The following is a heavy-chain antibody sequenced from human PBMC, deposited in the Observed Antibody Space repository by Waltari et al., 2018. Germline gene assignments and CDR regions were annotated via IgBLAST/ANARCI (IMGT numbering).Heavy chain of an antibody. CDR1: GFTVSSNY. V-gene: IGHV3-53*01. CDR3: ARGAYYDSSGSHSGAFDI. J-gene: IGHJ3*02. Sequence: EVQLVESGGGLIQPGGSLRLSCAASGFTVSSNYMSWVRQAPGKGLEWVSVSYSGGSTYYADSVKGRFTISRDNSKNTLYLQMNSLRAEDTAVYYCARGAYYDSSGSHSGAFDIWGQGTMVTVSS. CDR2: SYSGGST. D-gene: IGHD3-22*01.